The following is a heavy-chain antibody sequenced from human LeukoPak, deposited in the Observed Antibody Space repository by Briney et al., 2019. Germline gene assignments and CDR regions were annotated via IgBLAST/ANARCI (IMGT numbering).Heavy chain of an antibody. CDR3: ARDFLSYDGTENHYEDTFDI. V-gene: IGHV1-18*01. Sequence: GASVKVSCKASGYTFSSNGISWVRQAPGQGLEWMGWISGFRGNTNYAQNLRGRVTMTTDTSTTTAYMELRSLNSDDTAVYYCARDFLSYDGTENHYEDTFDIWGQGTMVTVSS. CDR2: ISGFRGNT. D-gene: IGHD3-22*01. CDR1: GYTFSSNG. J-gene: IGHJ3*02.